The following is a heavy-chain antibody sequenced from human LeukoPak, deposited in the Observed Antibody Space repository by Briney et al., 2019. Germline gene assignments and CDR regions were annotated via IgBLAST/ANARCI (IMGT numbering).Heavy chain of an antibody. Sequence: PGGSLRLSCAASGFTVSTNYMSWARQAPGKGLEWVSVIYTGGSTYYTDSVKGRFTISRDNSKNTLYLQMNSLRVEDTAVYYCARAGSSWVLDYWGQGTLVTVSP. D-gene: IGHD6-13*01. V-gene: IGHV3-53*01. CDR3: ARAGSSWVLDY. CDR2: IYTGGST. J-gene: IGHJ4*02. CDR1: GFTVSTNY.